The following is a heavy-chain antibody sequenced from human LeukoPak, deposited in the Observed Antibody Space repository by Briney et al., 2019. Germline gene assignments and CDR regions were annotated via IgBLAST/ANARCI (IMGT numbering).Heavy chain of an antibody. CDR3: ARRSSEEYFDY. CDR2: IIPIFGTA. J-gene: IGHJ4*02. Sequence: ASVKVSCKASGGTFSSYAISWVRQAPGQGLEWMGGIIPIFGTANYAQKFQGRVTITADKSTSTAYMELSSLGSEDTAVYYCARRSSEEYFDYWGQGTLVTVSS. D-gene: IGHD2-2*01. CDR1: GGTFSSYA. V-gene: IGHV1-69*06.